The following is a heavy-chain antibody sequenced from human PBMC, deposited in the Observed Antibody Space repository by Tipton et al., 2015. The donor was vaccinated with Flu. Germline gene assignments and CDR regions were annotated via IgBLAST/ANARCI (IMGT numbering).Heavy chain of an antibody. CDR2: ISAYNGNT. CDR3: ARATSYAVLSCYYCNYGMDV. Sequence: QVQLVQSGAEVKKPGASVKVSCKASGYTFTSYGISWVRQAPGQGLEWMGWISAYNGNTNYAQKLQGRVTMTTDTSTSTAYMELRSLRSDDPAVYYCARATSYAVLSCYYCNYGMDVWGQGTTVTVSS. D-gene: IGHD3-9*01. J-gene: IGHJ6*02. V-gene: IGHV1-18*01. CDR1: GYTFTSYG.